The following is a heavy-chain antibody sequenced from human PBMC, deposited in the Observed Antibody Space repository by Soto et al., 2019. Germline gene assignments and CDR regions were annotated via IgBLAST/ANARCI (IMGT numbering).Heavy chain of an antibody. CDR3: VKDGSSGWPYFYDMDV. D-gene: IGHD6-19*01. CDR2: ISYDGRNK. V-gene: IGHV3-30*18. Sequence: QVQLVESGGGVVQPGRSLRLSCAASGFTFSSYGMHWVRQAPGKGLEWVAVISYDGRNKYYADAVKGRFTISRDNSKNKLYLQMSSLRAEDTAVYYCVKDGSSGWPYFYDMDVWGQGTTVTVSS. J-gene: IGHJ6*02. CDR1: GFTFSSYG.